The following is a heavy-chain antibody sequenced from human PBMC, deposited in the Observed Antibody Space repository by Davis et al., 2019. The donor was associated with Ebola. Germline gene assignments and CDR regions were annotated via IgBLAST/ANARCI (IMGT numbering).Heavy chain of an antibody. CDR2: TYYSGST. CDR3: ARADSTVTTSWFDP. V-gene: IGHV4-59*12. CDR1: AGSTSSYY. J-gene: IGHJ5*02. Sequence: MPSETLSLTCTVSAGSTSSYYWSWIRQPPGKGLEWIGYTYYSGSTYYNPSLKSRVTISVDTSKNQFSLKLSSVTAADTAVYYCARADSTVTTSWFDPWGQGTLVTVSS. D-gene: IGHD4-11*01.